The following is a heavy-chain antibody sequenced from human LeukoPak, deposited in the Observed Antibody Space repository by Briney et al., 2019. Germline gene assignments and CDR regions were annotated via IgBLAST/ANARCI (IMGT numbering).Heavy chain of an antibody. J-gene: IGHJ6*02. V-gene: IGHV1-18*01. CDR2: ISAYNGNT. D-gene: IGHD3-3*01. CDR3: ARAGQAGYDFWSGYPIYGMDV. CDR1: GYTFTSYG. Sequence: ASVKVSCKASGYTFTSYGISWVRQAPGQGLEWMGWISAYNGNTNYAQKLQGRVTMTTDTSTSTAYMELRSLRSEDTAVYYCARAGQAGYDFWSGYPIYGMDVWGQGTTVTVSS.